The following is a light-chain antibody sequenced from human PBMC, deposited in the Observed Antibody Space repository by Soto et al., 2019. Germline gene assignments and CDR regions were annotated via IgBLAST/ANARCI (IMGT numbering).Light chain of an antibody. CDR2: DAS. CDR3: QHRRNRHLT. Sequence: EIVLTQSPGTLSLSPGETATLSCRASQSVNNQLAWYQQKPGQAPRLLIYDASTRATGIPARISGSGSGADFTLTIISLEPEDFAVYYCQHRRNRHLTFGGGTKVEIK. V-gene: IGKV3-11*01. J-gene: IGKJ4*01. CDR1: QSVNNQ.